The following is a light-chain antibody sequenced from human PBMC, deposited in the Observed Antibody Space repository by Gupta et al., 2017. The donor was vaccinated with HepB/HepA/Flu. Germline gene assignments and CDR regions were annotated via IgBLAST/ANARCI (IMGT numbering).Light chain of an antibody. CDR1: QSVSKY. V-gene: IGKV3-11*01. CDR2: DAS. J-gene: IGKJ5*01. Sequence: PGERATLSCRASQSVSKYLAWYQQKPGQAPRLLIYDASTRATGVPDRFSGSGSGTDFTLTISSLEPEDFAVYYCQQRINWLSFGQGTRVEIK. CDR3: QQRINWLS.